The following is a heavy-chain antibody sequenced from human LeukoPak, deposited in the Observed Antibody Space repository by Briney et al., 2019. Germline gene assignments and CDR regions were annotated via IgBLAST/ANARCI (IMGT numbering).Heavy chain of an antibody. V-gene: IGHV3-21*06. CDR1: GFTFSGYS. CDR3: ARDRAVKARIGGMDV. Sequence: GGSLRLSCEASGFTFSGYSMNWVRQAPGKGLEWVSYISESSSHTYNADSVRVRFIISRDNAKNSLYLRMNSLRVEDTGIYYCARDRAVKARIGGMDVWGQGTTVIVSS. J-gene: IGHJ6*02. CDR2: ISESSSHT. D-gene: IGHD4-4*01.